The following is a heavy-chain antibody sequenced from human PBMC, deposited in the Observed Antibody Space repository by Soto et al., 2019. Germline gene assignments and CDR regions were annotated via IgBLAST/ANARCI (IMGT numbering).Heavy chain of an antibody. CDR2: GYYSGST. CDR1: GTSMTGHF. Sequence: QVQLQESGPRLVKASETLSLTCTVSGTSMTGHFWTWMRQPPGKGLEWIGYGYYSGSTLYNPSLKSRGTRSLDTSKNHCALRLSSVTSAYTAVYYCALGVYLSFVRTGWFYPWGQGTLVTVSS. J-gene: IGHJ5*02. CDR3: ALGVYLSFVRTGWFYP. D-gene: IGHD2-8*01. V-gene: IGHV4-59*11.